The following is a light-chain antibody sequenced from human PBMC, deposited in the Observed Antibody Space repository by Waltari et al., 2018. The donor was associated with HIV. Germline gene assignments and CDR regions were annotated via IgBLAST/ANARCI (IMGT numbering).Light chain of an antibody. V-gene: IGLV2-23*02. CDR1: SSNVWSDDL. J-gene: IGLJ1*01. Sequence: QSALTQPASVSGSPGQSITISCPGTSSNVWSDDLVSWYQQHPGEAPKPIIYEVPKRPSGVFNRFSGSKSGNTASLTISGLQAEDEADYYCCSCPRSGIRYVFGTGTKVTVL. CDR3: CSCPRSGIRYV. CDR2: EVP.